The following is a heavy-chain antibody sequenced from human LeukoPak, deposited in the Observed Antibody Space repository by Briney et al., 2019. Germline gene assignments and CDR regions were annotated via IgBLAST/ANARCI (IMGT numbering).Heavy chain of an antibody. CDR3: AREGVPATDYYYYYMDV. V-gene: IGHV3-23*01. J-gene: IGHJ6*03. Sequence: GSLRLSCAASGFRFSSYAMSWVRQAPGKGLEWVSAISGSGVSTYYADSVKGRFTVSRDNAKNSLYLQMNSLRAEDTAVYYCAREGVPATDYYYYYMDVWGKGTTVTISS. CDR2: ISGSGVST. CDR1: GFRFSSYA. D-gene: IGHD2-2*01.